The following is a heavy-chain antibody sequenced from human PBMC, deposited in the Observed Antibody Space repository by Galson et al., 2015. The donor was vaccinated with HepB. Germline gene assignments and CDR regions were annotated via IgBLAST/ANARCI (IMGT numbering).Heavy chain of an antibody. CDR3: ARQYYDILTGYFPYYFDY. D-gene: IGHD3-9*01. V-gene: IGHV3-11*03. CDR2: ISSSSSYT. CDR1: GFTFSDYY. Sequence: SLRLSCAASGFTFSDYYMSWIRQAPGKGLEWVSYISSSSSYTNYADSVKGRFTISRDNAKNSLYLQMNSLRAEDTAVYYCARQYYDILTGYFPYYFDYWGQGTLVTVSS. J-gene: IGHJ4*02.